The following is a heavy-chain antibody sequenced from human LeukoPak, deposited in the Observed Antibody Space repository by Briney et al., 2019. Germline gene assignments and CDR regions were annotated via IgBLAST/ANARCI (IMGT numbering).Heavy chain of an antibody. V-gene: IGHV3-64*02. CDR1: GFTFSAYP. CDR2: ISADGDFT. Sequence: GGSLRLSCAASGFTFSAYPMHWVRQAPGKGLEYVSGISADGDFTYYGDSVKGRFTISRDNAKNSLYLQMNSLRAEDTAVYYCARGEHTSSWYPLDYWGQGTLVTVSS. CDR3: ARGEHTSSWYPLDY. D-gene: IGHD6-13*01. J-gene: IGHJ4*02.